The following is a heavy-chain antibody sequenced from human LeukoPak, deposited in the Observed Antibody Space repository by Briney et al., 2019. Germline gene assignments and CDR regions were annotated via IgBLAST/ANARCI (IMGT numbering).Heavy chain of an antibody. Sequence: GASVKVSCMASGYTFTSYGISWVRQAPGQGLEWMGWISAYNGNTNYAQKLQGRVTMTTDTSTSTAYMELRSLRSDDTAVYYCARDPISSGYYQPVDYWGQGTLVTVSS. J-gene: IGHJ4*02. V-gene: IGHV1-18*01. CDR1: GYTFTSYG. CDR3: ARDPISSGYYQPVDY. CDR2: ISAYNGNT. D-gene: IGHD3-22*01.